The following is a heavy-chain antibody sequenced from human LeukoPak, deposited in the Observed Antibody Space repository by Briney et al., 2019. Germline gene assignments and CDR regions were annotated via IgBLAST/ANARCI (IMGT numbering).Heavy chain of an antibody. D-gene: IGHD3-10*01. CDR3: ARSYGHSIDY. CDR1: GFTFSSYA. J-gene: IGHJ4*02. CDR2: IKQDGSGQ. V-gene: IGHV3-7*01. Sequence: GGSLRLSCTASGFTFSSYAMCWVRQAPGKGLEWAATIKQDGSGQYYVDSVKGRFTISRDNAQNSLYLQMNNLRAEDTAVYYCARSYGHSIDYWGQGTLVSVSS.